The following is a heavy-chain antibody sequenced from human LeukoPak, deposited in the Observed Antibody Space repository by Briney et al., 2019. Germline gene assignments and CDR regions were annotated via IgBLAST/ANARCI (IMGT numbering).Heavy chain of an antibody. CDR3: ATYSILNAREFRY. CDR2: VQHIGGET. Sequence: GGSLRLSCAASGFTFGGYSMNWVRQAPGKGLEWVANVQHIGGETCYVDSVKGRFTISRDNAKNSVYLQMNSLGADDTAVYYCATYSILNAREFRYWGQGTLVTVTS. V-gene: IGHV3-7*01. J-gene: IGHJ1*01. D-gene: IGHD4-11*01. CDR1: GFTFGGYS.